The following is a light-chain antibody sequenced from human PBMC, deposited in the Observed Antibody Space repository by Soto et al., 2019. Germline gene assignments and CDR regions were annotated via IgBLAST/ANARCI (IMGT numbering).Light chain of an antibody. J-gene: IGKJ5*01. CDR2: GAS. V-gene: IGKV3-20*01. CDR3: QQYGSSST. CDR1: QSVSSSY. Sequence: EIVLTQSPGTLSLSPGERATLSCRASQSVSSSYLAWYQQKPGQAPRLLIYGASSRPTGIPDRFSGSGSGTDFTLTISRLEPEDFAVYYRQQYGSSSTFGQGTRLENK.